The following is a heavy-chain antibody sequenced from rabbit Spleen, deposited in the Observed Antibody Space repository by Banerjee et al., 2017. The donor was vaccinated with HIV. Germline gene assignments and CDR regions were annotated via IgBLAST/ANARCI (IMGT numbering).Heavy chain of an antibody. CDR2: IYAGSSGDT. V-gene: IGHV1S45*01. Sequence: QEQLTETGGDLVKPGASLTLTCKASGFSFSSGYDMCWVRQAPGKGLEWIACIYAGSSGDTYSATWAKGRFTISKASSTTVTLQMTSLTAADTATYFCARDTGTSFSTYGMDLWGPGTLVTVS. J-gene: IGHJ6*01. CDR1: GFSFSSGYD. CDR3: ARDTGTSFSTYGMDL. D-gene: IGHD8-1*01.